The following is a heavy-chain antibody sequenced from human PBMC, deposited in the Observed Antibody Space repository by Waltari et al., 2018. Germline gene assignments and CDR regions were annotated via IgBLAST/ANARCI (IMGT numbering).Heavy chain of an antibody. J-gene: IGHJ6*02. V-gene: IGHV3-74*03. CDR2: INSDGTCT. D-gene: IGHD7-27*01. Sequence: DVHLVESGGGLVQPGGSLRLSCVASGFTFSSYWMHWVRRVPGKGLTWVSHINSDGTCTTYADAVKGRFTVSRDNAKSTLFLQMTSLRAEDTAVYFCVRDDPGYGLDVWGQGTTVTVSS. CDR3: VRDDPGYGLDV. CDR1: GFTFSSYW.